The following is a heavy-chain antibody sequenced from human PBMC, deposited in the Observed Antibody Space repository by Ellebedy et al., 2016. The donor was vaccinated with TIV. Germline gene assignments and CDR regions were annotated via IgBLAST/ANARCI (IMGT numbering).Heavy chain of an antibody. CDR2: ISYDGSNK. CDR3: ARDRVHYAHFDY. D-gene: IGHD4-17*01. V-gene: IGHV3-30-3*01. Sequence: GGSLRLSXAASGFIFSSYAMHWVRQAPGKGLEWVAVISYDGSNKYYADSVKGRFTISRVNSKNTLYLQMNSLRAEDTAVYYCARDRVHYAHFDYWGQGTLVTVSS. J-gene: IGHJ4*02. CDR1: GFIFSSYA.